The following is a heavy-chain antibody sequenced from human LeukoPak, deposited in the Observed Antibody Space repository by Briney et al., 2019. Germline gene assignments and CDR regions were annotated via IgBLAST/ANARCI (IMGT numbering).Heavy chain of an antibody. Sequence: PSETLSLTCTVSGGSISSSSYYWGWIRQPPGKGLEWIGSIYYSGSTYYNPSLKSRVTISVDTSKNQFSLKLSSVTAADTAVYYCARHASPYGSGSYSWFDPWGQGTLVTVSS. J-gene: IGHJ5*02. CDR1: GGSISSSSYY. CDR2: IYYSGST. D-gene: IGHD3-10*01. V-gene: IGHV4-39*01. CDR3: ARHASPYGSGSYSWFDP.